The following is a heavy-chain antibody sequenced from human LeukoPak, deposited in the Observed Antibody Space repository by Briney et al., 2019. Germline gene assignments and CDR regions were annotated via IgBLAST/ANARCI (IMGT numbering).Heavy chain of an antibody. CDR3: ARERPPGDSSSWFLEGYFDI. CDR2: IIPIFGTA. D-gene: IGHD6-13*01. V-gene: IGHV1-69*05. Sequence: ASVKVSCRASGGTFSSYAITWVRQAPGQGLEWMGRIIPIFGTANYAQKFQGRVTITTDESTSTAYMELSTLRPDDTAVYYCARERPPGDSSSWFLEGYFDIWGQGTLVTVSS. CDR1: GGTFSSYA. J-gene: IGHJ4*02.